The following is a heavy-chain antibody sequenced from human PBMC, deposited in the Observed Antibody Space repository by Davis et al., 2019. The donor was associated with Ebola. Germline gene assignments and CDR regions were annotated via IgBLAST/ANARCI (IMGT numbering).Heavy chain of an antibody. Sequence: AASVKVSCKASGYTFTSYGISWVRQAPAKGLEWMGWINPHNGNTNYAQNVQGRVTMTTDTSTSTAYMELRSLRSDDTAVYYCARDTVVTPYDYWGQGTLVTVSS. J-gene: IGHJ4*02. D-gene: IGHD4-23*01. V-gene: IGHV1-18*04. CDR1: GYTFTSYG. CDR3: ARDTVVTPYDY. CDR2: INPHNGNT.